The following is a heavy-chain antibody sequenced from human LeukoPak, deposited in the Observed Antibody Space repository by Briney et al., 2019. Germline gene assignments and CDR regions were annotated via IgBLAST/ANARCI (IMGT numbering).Heavy chain of an antibody. V-gene: IGHV4-61*01. CDR3: AREVPYYYDSSGYSYYFDY. D-gene: IGHD3-22*01. CDR2: IYYSGST. CDR1: GGSIRSSYYY. J-gene: IGHJ4*02. Sequence: SETLSLTCTVSGGSIRSSYYYWSWIRQPPGKGLEWIGYIYYSGSTNYNPSLKSRVTISVDTSKNRFSLKLSSVTAADTAVYYCAREVPYYYDSSGYSYYFDYWGQGTLVTVSS.